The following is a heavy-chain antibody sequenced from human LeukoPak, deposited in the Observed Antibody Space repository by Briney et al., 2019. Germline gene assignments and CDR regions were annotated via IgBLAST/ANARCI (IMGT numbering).Heavy chain of an antibody. D-gene: IGHD1-26*01. CDR2: ISSSSSTI. Sequence: GGSLRLSCAASGFTFSSYSMNWVRQAPGKGLEWVSYISSSSSTIYYADSVKGRFTISRDNAKNSLYLQMNSLRAEDTAVYYCARGRRYSYFDYWGQGTLVTVSS. J-gene: IGHJ4*02. CDR3: ARGRRYSYFDY. CDR1: GFTFSSYS. V-gene: IGHV3-48*04.